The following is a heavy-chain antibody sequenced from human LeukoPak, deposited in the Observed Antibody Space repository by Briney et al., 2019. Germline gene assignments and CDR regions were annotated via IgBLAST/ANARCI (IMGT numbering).Heavy chain of an antibody. Sequence: SETLSLTCAVYGGSFSGYYWSWICQPPGKGLEWIGEINHSGSTNYNPSLKSRVTISVDTSKNQFSLKLSSVTAADTAVYYCARESPRYCSSTSCYKFDPWGQGTLVTVSS. D-gene: IGHD2-2*02. CDR1: GGSFSGYY. CDR3: ARESPRYCSSTSCYKFDP. CDR2: INHSGST. J-gene: IGHJ5*02. V-gene: IGHV4-34*01.